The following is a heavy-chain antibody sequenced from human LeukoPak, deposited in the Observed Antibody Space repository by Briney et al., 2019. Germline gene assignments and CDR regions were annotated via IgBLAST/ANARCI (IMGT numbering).Heavy chain of an antibody. CDR2: ISGIAGST. D-gene: IGHD2-2*02. J-gene: IGHJ4*02. Sequence: PGGSLRLSCAASGFTFSSYAMSWVRQAPGKGREWVSVISGIAGSTYYADSVKGRFTTSRDNSKNTLYLQTNSLRAEDTALYYWAKDRGEYQLLYEFDYWGQGTLVTVSS. CDR3: AKDRGEYQLLYEFDY. CDR1: GFTFSSYA. V-gene: IGHV3-23*01.